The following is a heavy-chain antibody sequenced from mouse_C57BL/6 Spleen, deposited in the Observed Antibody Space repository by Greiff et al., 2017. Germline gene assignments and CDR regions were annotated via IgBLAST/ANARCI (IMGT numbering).Heavy chain of an antibody. CDR2: IDPEDGVT. Sequence: EVQLQQSGAELVRPGASVKLSCTASGFTIKGYYMHWVKQRPEQGLEWIGRIDPEDGVTEYAPKFQGKATMTADTSSNTAYLQLSSLTSEDTAVYYGTPYCDGSSGWFAYWGQGTLVTVSA. J-gene: IGHJ3*01. D-gene: IGHD1-1*01. CDR3: TPYCDGSSGWFAY. V-gene: IGHV14-1*01. CDR1: GFTIKGYY.